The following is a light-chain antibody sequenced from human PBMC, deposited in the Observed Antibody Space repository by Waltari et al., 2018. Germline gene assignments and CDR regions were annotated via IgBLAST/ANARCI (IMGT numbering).Light chain of an antibody. J-gene: IGKJ3*01. CDR3: QQYYDTPIT. CDR1: QTVLYNSNNKSY. CDR2: WAS. Sequence: DIVMTQSPDSLAVSLGERATIKCKSSQTVLYNSNNKSYLAWYQQKLGQPPKLLIYWASTREFGVPDRFSGSGSGTDFTLTISSLQAEDVAVYYCQQYYDTPITFGPGTRVDI. V-gene: IGKV4-1*01.